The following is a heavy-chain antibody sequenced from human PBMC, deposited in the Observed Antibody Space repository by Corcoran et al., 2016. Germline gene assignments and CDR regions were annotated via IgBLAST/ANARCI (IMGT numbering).Heavy chain of an antibody. D-gene: IGHD2-2*01. Sequence: EVQLVQSGAEVKKPGESLRISCKGSGYSFTSYWISWVRQMPGKGLEWMGRIDPSDSYTNYSPSFQGHVTISADKSISTAYLQWSSLKASDTASDDCARHAGDSGGVPAALRYYYGMDVWGQGTTVTVSS. CDR3: ARHAGDSGGVPAALRYYYGMDV. V-gene: IGHV5-10-1*03. CDR1: GYSFTSYW. J-gene: IGHJ6*02. CDR2: IDPSDSYT.